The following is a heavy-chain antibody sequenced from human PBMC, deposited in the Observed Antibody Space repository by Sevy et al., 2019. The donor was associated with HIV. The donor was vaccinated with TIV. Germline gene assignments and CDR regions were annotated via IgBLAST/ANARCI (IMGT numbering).Heavy chain of an antibody. CDR1: GLTFTNAW. Sequence: GGSLTLSCAASGLTFTNAWMSWVRQTPGKGLEWVGLIKSKADGGTTDYAAPAKGRFTISRDDSKKMLFLQMDSLKTEDTAVYYCAKYSNLRFFDYWGQGTLVTVSS. J-gene: IGHJ4*02. CDR2: IKSKADGGTT. CDR3: AKYSNLRFFDY. V-gene: IGHV3-15*01. D-gene: IGHD6-13*01.